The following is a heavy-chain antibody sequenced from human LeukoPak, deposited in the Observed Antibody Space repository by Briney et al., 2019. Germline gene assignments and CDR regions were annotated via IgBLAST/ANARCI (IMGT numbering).Heavy chain of an antibody. CDR3: GSVPYSDSYFDY. CDR2: IKQDGSEK. D-gene: IGHD2-2*01. J-gene: IGHJ4*02. Sequence: GGSLRLSCAASGFSISNHWMRWVRQAPGKGLEWVANIKQDGSEKWYVDSVKGRFTISRDNAKNSLYLQMNSLRAEDTAVYYCGSVPYSDSYFDYWGQGTLVTVPS. CDR1: GFSISNHW. V-gene: IGHV3-7*02.